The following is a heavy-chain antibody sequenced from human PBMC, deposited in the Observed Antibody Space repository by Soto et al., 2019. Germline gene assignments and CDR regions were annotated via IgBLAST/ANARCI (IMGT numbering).Heavy chain of an antibody. D-gene: IGHD6-19*01. CDR2: ISSHGDRI. CDR3: VKVLDSSGWYYYDY. Sequence: SLRLSCSASGFTFSTSYMHWVRQAPGKGLEYVSAISSHGDRIYYADSVKGRFTITRDNSKSTLFLQMTSLRPADTAMYYCVKVLDSSGWYYYDYWGQGVLVTSPQ. CDR1: GFTFSTSY. V-gene: IGHV3-64D*06. J-gene: IGHJ4*02.